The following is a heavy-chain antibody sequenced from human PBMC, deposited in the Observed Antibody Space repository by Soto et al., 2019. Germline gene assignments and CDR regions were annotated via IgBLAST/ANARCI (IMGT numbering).Heavy chain of an antibody. D-gene: IGHD6-25*01. Sequence: GASVKVSCKASGYTFTSYGISWVRQAPGQGLEWMGWISAYNGNTNYAQKLQGGVTMTTDTSTSTAYMELRSLRSDDTAVYYCAREYGYNDGDAFDIWGQGTMVTVSS. J-gene: IGHJ3*02. CDR2: ISAYNGNT. CDR3: AREYGYNDGDAFDI. CDR1: GYTFTSYG. V-gene: IGHV1-18*04.